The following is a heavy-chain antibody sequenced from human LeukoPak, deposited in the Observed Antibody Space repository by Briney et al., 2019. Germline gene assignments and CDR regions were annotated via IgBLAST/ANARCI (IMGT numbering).Heavy chain of an antibody. CDR3: AGTWLQRGDAFDV. Sequence: SETLSLTCTVSDDSITAYHWNWIRQPAGKGLEWVGRIFSGGSTNYSPSLKSRVTMSVDTSKNYFSLKLTSVTAADTAVYYCAGTWLQRGDAFDVWGQGTMVTVSS. D-gene: IGHD3-22*01. V-gene: IGHV4-4*07. J-gene: IGHJ3*01. CDR2: IFSGGST. CDR1: DDSITAYH.